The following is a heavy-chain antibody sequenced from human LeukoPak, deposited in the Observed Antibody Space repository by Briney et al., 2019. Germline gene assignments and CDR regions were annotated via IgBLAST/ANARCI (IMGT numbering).Heavy chain of an antibody. CDR2: INHSGST. Sequence: SETLSLTCTVSGGSVSSGSYYWSWIRQPPGKGLEWIGEINHSGSTNYNPSLKSRVTISVDTSKNQFSLKLSSVTAADTAVYYCARPIGGDGYNHWGQGTLVTVSS. J-gene: IGHJ4*02. D-gene: IGHD5-24*01. CDR1: GGSVSSGSYY. CDR3: ARPIGGDGYNH. V-gene: IGHV4-61*01.